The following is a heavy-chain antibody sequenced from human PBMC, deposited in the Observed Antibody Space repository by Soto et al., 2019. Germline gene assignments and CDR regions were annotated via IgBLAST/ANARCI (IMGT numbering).Heavy chain of an antibody. D-gene: IGHD5-12*01. CDR3: VRRSGGYDY. CDR2: VTNNGGST. J-gene: IGHJ4*02. CDR1: GFTFNTYA. Sequence: EVQLVESGGGLVQPGGSLRLSCSASGFTFNTYAMHWVRQAPGKGLEYVSAVTNNGGSTYYADSVKGRFTISRDNSKNTLYLQMNGLRPEDTAVYYCVRRSGGYDYWGQGTLVTVSS. V-gene: IGHV3-64D*08.